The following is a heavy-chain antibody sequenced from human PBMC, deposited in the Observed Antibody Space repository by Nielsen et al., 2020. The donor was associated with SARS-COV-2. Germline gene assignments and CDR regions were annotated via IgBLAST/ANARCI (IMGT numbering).Heavy chain of an antibody. D-gene: IGHD5-24*01. Sequence: SETLSLTCTVSGGSIKGSPYYWGWIRQPPGKGLEWIGSIYYSGSTYYSPSLESRVTISVDTSKNQFSLNMVSVTAADTAVYYCVRIDMATISVDYWGRGTLVTVSS. CDR2: IYYSGST. CDR1: GGSIKGSPYY. V-gene: IGHV4-39*07. CDR3: VRIDMATISVDY. J-gene: IGHJ4*02.